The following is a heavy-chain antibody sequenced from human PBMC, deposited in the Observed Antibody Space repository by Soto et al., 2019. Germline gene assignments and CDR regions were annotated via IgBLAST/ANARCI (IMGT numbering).Heavy chain of an antibody. CDR1: GYSFTSYW. V-gene: IGHV5-51*01. Sequence: GESLKISCKGSGYSFTSYWIGWVRQMPGKGLEWMGIIYPGDSDTRYSPSFQGQVTISADRSISTAYLQWSSLKSSDTAMYYSARRRVNDGGAFDIWGQGTMVTVSS. J-gene: IGHJ3*02. CDR3: ARRRVNDGGAFDI. CDR2: IYPGDSDT. D-gene: IGHD1-1*01.